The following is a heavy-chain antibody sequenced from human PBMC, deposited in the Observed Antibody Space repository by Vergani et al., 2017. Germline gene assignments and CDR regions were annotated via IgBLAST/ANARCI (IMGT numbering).Heavy chain of an antibody. CDR1: GFTFSNYA. J-gene: IGHJ4*02. D-gene: IGHD4-11*01. CDR3: ARTKSFYYSNYDVGVGPFDC. V-gene: IGHV3-30-3*01. Sequence: QVQLVESGGGVVQPGRSLRLSCAASGFTFSNYAMHWVRQAPGKGLEWVAVISYDETKKYYRDSVKGRFIISRDNSKNTLFLQMNSLRAEDTALYYCARTKSFYYSNYDVGVGPFDCWGQVTLVTVSS. CDR2: ISYDETKK.